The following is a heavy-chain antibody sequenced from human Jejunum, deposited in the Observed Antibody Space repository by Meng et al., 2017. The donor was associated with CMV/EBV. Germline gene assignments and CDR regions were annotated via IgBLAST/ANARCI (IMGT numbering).Heavy chain of an antibody. D-gene: IGHD3-22*01. CDR1: GVIFSNYA. J-gene: IGHJ4*02. CDR3: AKGDSSGTSYFDY. CDR2: TYGGGVTT. Sequence: SGVIFSNYARGGVRQAPGKGLEWVSITYGGGVTTYSADFVKGRFTISRDNSMNTVFLQMNSLRTDDTAVYYCAKGDSSGTSYFDYWGQGTLVTVSS. V-gene: IGHV3-23*03.